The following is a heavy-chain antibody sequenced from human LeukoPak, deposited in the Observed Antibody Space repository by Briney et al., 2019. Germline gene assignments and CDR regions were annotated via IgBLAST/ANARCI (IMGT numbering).Heavy chain of an antibody. V-gene: IGHV1-8*02. CDR3: AREIVGATQFDY. D-gene: IGHD1-26*01. CDR1: GYTFTSYD. J-gene: IGHJ4*02. CDR2: MNPNSGNT. Sequence: ASVKVSCKASGYTFTSYDINWVRQATGQGLEWMGWMNPNSGNTGYAQKFQGRVTMTRDTSISTAYMELSRLRSDDTAVYYCAREIVGATQFDYWGQGTLVTVSS.